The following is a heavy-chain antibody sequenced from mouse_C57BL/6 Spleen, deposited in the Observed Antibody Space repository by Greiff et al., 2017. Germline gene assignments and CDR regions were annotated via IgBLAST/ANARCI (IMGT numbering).Heavy chain of an antibody. V-gene: IGHV1-69*01. J-gene: IGHJ2*01. D-gene: IGHD2-4*01. Sequence: QVQLQQPGAELVMPGASVKLSCKASGYTFTSYWMHWVKQRPGQGLEWIGEIDPSDSYTNYNQKFKGKSTLTVDKSSSTAYVQLSSLTSEDSAVYYGARGGLRRTRGYYYDYWGQGTTLTVSS. CDR1: GYTFTSYW. CDR2: IDPSDSYT. CDR3: ARGGLRRTRGYYYDY.